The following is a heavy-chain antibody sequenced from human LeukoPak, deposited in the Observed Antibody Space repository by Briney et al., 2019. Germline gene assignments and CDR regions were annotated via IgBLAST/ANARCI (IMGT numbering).Heavy chain of an antibody. Sequence: GGSLRLSCKGSGYLFSTSWIAWVRQLPGKGLEWMGIVYPGDSSARYSPSFQGQVTMSADTSINTAYLQWNSLKASDTAMYYCARKSYYDSFQHAFDIWGQGTMVTVSS. CDR1: GYLFSTSW. D-gene: IGHD3-22*01. V-gene: IGHV5-51*01. CDR2: VYPGDSSA. J-gene: IGHJ3*02. CDR3: ARKSYYDSFQHAFDI.